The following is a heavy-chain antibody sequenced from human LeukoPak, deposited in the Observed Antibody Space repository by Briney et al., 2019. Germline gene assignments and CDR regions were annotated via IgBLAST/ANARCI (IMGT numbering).Heavy chain of an antibody. J-gene: IGHJ5*02. CDR1: GYTFTSYY. V-gene: IGHV1-46*01. D-gene: IGHD2-15*01. CDR2: INPSDGST. CDR3: ARAIYCSGHSCFWEFDP. Sequence: ASVKVSCKASGYTFTSYYMHWVRQAPGQGLEWMGIINPSDGSTSYAQKFQGRVTMTRGTSTSTVYMELSSLRSEDTALYYCARAIYCSGHSCFWEFDPWGQGTLVTVSS.